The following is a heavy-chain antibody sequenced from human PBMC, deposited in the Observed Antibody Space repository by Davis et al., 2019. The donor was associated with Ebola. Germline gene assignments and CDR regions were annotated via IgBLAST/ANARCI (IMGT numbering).Heavy chain of an antibody. J-gene: IGHJ4*02. CDR2: ISSSSSTI. Sequence: PGGSLRLSCAASGFTFSSYSMNWVRQAPGKGLEWVSYISSSSSTIYYADSVKGRFTISRDNAKNSLYLQMNSLRDEDTAVYYCARGGDYDFWSGYYKSDREWGYYWGQGTLVTVSS. D-gene: IGHD3-3*01. CDR1: GFTFSSYS. CDR3: ARGGDYDFWSGYYKSDREWGYY. V-gene: IGHV3-48*02.